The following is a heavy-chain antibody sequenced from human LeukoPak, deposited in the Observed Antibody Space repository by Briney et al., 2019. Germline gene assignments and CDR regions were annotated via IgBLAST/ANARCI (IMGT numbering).Heavy chain of an antibody. CDR1: GYTFTSYY. V-gene: IGHV1-46*01. J-gene: IGHJ4*02. CDR2: INPSGGST. Sequence: ASVKVSCKASGYTFTSYYMHWVRQAPGQGLEWMGIINPSGGSTSYAQKFQGRVTMTRDTSKNQFSLKLSSVTAADTAVYYCARVTYDSSGSGFDYWGQGTLVTVSS. CDR3: ARVTYDSSGSGFDY. D-gene: IGHD3-22*01.